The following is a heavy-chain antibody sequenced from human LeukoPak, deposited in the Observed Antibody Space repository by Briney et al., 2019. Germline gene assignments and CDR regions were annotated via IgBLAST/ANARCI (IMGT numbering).Heavy chain of an antibody. J-gene: IGHJ4*02. D-gene: IGHD1-26*01. CDR1: GYSFTSYR. Sequence: GESLKISCKGSGYSFTSYRIGWVGQMPGTGLEWMGIIYPGDSDTRYSPYFQGQVTISADKSISTTYLQWSSLKPSDTAMYYCAVLGAGVGSLGCDYWGEGTLVTVSS. CDR2: IYPGDSDT. CDR3: AVLGAGVGSLGCDY. V-gene: IGHV5-51*01.